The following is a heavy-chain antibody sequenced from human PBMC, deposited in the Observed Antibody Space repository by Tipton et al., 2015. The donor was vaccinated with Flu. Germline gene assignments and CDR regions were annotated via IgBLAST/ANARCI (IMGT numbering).Heavy chain of an antibody. Sequence: TLSLTCSVSVDSIGSRYFWGWIRRPPGKGLEWIVYVHQTGSRYYNPSLRSRLTIAVDRPKNQFSLKVSSATAADTAVYYCARRSYSNYVSEPKNWFDPWGQGTLVTVSS. J-gene: IGHJ5*02. CDR2: VHQTGSR. CDR3: ARRSYSNYVSEPKNWFDP. V-gene: IGHV4-38-2*01. D-gene: IGHD4-11*01. CDR1: VDSIGSRYF.